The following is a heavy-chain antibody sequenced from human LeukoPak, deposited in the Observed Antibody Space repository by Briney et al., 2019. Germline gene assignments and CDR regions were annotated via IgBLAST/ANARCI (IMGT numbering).Heavy chain of an antibody. V-gene: IGHV3-30*02. CDR1: GFTFSSYG. J-gene: IGHJ4*02. CDR3: ARDLYSSSWFHPGDYFDY. CDR2: IRFDGSNK. Sequence: GGSLRLSCAASGFTFSSYGMHWVRQAPGKGLEWVAFIRFDGSNKYYADSVKGRFTISRDNAKNSLYLQMNSLRAEDTAVYYCARDLYSSSWFHPGDYFDYWGQGTLVTVSS. D-gene: IGHD6-13*01.